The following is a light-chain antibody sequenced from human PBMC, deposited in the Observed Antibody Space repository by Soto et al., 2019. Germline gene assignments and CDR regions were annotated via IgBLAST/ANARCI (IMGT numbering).Light chain of an antibody. CDR2: DAS. CDR1: QTADNY. CDR3: QQRRSWPIT. Sequence: EIVLTQSPATLSLSPGERATLSCRASQTADNYLAWYQQKPGQAPRLLIYDASNRATGIPARFSGSGSETDFTLTISSLEPEDSAVYYCQQRRSWPITFGQGTRLEIK. J-gene: IGKJ5*01. V-gene: IGKV3-11*01.